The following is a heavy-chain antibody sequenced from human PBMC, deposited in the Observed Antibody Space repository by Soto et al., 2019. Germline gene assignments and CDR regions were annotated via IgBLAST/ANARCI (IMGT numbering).Heavy chain of an antibody. D-gene: IGHD2-2*02. CDR3: AREGRGKKAGYNGLVSLGY. J-gene: IGHJ4*02. CDR1: GSRFSNYV. Sequence: QVQLVQSGAEVKTPGSSLKVSCKVSGSRFSNYVISWVRQAPGHGLEWLGRIIPIFNSTKYAQSFQGRVNITPDKSTSTASLELGSLRTDHTAVYYCAREGRGKKAGYNGLVSLGYWGQGTLVTVSS. V-gene: IGHV1-69*06. CDR2: IIPIFNST.